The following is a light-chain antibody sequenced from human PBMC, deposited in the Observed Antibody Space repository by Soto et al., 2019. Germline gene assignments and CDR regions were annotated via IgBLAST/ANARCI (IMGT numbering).Light chain of an antibody. Sequence: QSVLTQPPSASGSPGQSVTISCTGTSSDVGGYNYVSWYQQHPGKAPRLMVYEVTKRPSGVPARFSGSKSGNTASLTVSGLQAEDEADYYCSSYTSSSTVVFGGGTKVTVL. CDR3: SSYTSSSTVV. CDR2: EVT. CDR1: SSDVGGYNY. V-gene: IGLV2-8*01. J-gene: IGLJ2*01.